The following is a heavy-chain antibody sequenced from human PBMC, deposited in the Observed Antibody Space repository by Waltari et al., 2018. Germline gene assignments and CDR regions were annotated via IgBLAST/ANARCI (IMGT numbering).Heavy chain of an antibody. CDR1: GFTFSSYG. D-gene: IGHD4-17*01. Sequence: QVQLVESGGGVVQPGGSLRLSCAASGFTFSSYGMHWVRQAPGKGLEWVAFIRYDGSNKYYADSVKGRFTISRDNSKNTLYLQMNSLRAEDTAGYYCAKGPTVTTWGGYWGQGTLVTVSS. CDR3: AKGPTVTTWGGY. V-gene: IGHV3-30*02. CDR2: IRYDGSNK. J-gene: IGHJ4*02.